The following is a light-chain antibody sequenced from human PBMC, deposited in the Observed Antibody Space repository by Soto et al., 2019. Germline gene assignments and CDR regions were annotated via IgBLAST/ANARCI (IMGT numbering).Light chain of an antibody. V-gene: IGLV2-14*01. Sequence: QSALTEPAAVSGSPGQSITISCTGTSRDVGGYNYVSWYQQHPGKVPKVMIYDVSNRPSGVSNRFSGSKSGNTASLTISGLQTEDEADYYCSSYTTSSTVVFGGGTKVTVL. CDR2: DVS. CDR1: SRDVGGYNY. CDR3: SSYTTSSTVV. J-gene: IGLJ2*01.